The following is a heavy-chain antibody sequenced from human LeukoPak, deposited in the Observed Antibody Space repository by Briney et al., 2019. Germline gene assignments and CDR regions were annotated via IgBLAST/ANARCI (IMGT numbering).Heavy chain of an antibody. CDR3: AKSSHSFGNDALDI. D-gene: IGHD5-18*01. J-gene: IGHJ3*02. CDR1: GFTFRRHA. CDR2: SSDSGRSGGVT. V-gene: IGHV3-23*01. Sequence: GGSLRLSCAAFGFTFRRHAMSWVRQAPGKGLEWVSDSSDSGRSGGVTNYADSVKGRFTISRDNSKNTLYLQMNSLRAEDTAVYYCAKSSHSFGNDALDIWGQGTMVTVSS.